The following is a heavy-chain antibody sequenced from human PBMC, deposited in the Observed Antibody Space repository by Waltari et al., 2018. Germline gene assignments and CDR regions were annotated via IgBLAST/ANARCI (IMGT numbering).Heavy chain of an antibody. Sequence: QVQLVQSGAEVKKPGSSVKVSCKASGGTFSSYAISWVRQAPGQGLEWMGGISPILGIANYAQKFQGRVTITADEATSTAYMELSSLRSEDTAVYYCARAVGEFSGWYDYWGQGTLVTVSS. D-gene: IGHD6-19*01. CDR1: GGTFSSYA. CDR3: ARAVGEFSGWYDY. CDR2: ISPILGIA. J-gene: IGHJ4*02. V-gene: IGHV1-69*04.